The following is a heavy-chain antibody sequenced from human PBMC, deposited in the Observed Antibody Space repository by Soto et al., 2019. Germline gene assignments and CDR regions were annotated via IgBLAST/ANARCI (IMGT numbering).Heavy chain of an antibody. CDR2: INPNSGGT. D-gene: IGHD3-22*01. J-gene: IGHJ5*02. V-gene: IGHV1-2*02. Sequence: ASVKVSCKASGYTFTGYYMHWVRQAPGQGLEWMGWINPNSGGTNYAQKFQGRVTMTRDTSISTACMELSGLRSDDTAVYYCARAPPYYYYDSSGYWFDPWGQGTLVTVSS. CDR3: ARAPPYYYYDSSGYWFDP. CDR1: GYTFTGYY.